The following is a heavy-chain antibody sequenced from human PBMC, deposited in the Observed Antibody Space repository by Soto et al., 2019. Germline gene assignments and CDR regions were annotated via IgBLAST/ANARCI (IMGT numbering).Heavy chain of an antibody. CDR1: GFTFSDYA. Sequence: QERLVESGGGVVQPGRSLRLSCAVSGFTFSDYAMHWVRQAPGKGLEWVALIWHDGLNEFYADSVRGRFTISRDISNNTLDRQMNRLRPDDTAGYYCTKSRGDAYKWGLGLDQSGQGTLVTVPS. CDR2: IWHDGLNE. CDR3: TKSRGDAYKWGLGLDQ. J-gene: IGHJ5*02. V-gene: IGHV3-33*08. D-gene: IGHD3-10*01.